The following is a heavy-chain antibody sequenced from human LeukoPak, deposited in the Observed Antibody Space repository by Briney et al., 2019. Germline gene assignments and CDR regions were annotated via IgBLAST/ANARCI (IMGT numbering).Heavy chain of an antibody. V-gene: IGHV4-4*07. CDR2: IYTSGST. D-gene: IGHD2-21*02. Sequence: SETLSLTCTVSGGSISSYYWSWIRQPAGKGLEWIGRIYTSGSTNYNPSLKSRVTMSVDTSKNQFSLKLSSVTAADTAVYYCARDFLRGDDTGPPFDPWGQGTLVTVSS. CDR3: ARDFLRGDDTGPPFDP. CDR1: GGSISSYY. J-gene: IGHJ5*02.